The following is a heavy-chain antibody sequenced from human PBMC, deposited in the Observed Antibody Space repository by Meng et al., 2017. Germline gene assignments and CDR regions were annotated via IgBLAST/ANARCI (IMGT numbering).Heavy chain of an antibody. J-gene: IGHJ4*02. D-gene: IGHD5-12*01. CDR1: GYTFTGYY. V-gene: IGHV1-2*06. CDR3: ARFGGIVATISAFDY. CDR2: INPNSGGT. Sequence: VELVQSGAEVTKPGASVKVSCKASGYTFTGYYMHWVRQAPGQGLEWMGRINPNSGGTNYAQKFQGRVTMTRDTSISTAYMELSRLRSDDTAVYYCARFGGIVATISAFDYWGQGTLVTVSS.